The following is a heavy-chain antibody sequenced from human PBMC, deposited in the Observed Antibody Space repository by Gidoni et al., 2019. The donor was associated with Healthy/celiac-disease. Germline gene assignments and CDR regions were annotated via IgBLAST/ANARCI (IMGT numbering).Heavy chain of an antibody. D-gene: IGHD3-10*01. CDR1: GGPISSYY. CDR2: IYYSGST. CDR3: ARADYGSGSYYTDY. J-gene: IGHJ4*02. V-gene: IGHV4-59*01. Sequence: QVQLQGSGPGRVKPSETRSLTCTAPGGPISSYYWSWIRQPPGKGLEWIGYIYYSGSTNYNPSLKSRVTISVDTSKNQFSLKLSSVTAADTAVYYCARADYGSGSYYTDYWGQGTLVTVSS.